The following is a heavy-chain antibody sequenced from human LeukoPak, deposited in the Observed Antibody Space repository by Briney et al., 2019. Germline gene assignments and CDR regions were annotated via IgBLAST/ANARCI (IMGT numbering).Heavy chain of an antibody. CDR1: GFTFSSYW. V-gene: IGHV3-7*03. CDR2: IKQDGSEK. Sequence: PGGSLRLSCAASGFTFSSYWMSWVRQAPGKGLEWVANIKQDGSEKYYVDSVKGRFTISRDNAKNSLYLQMNSLRAEDTAVYYCARGMYYYDRRYAFDIWGQGTMVTVSS. CDR3: ARGMYYYDRRYAFDI. D-gene: IGHD3-22*01. J-gene: IGHJ3*02.